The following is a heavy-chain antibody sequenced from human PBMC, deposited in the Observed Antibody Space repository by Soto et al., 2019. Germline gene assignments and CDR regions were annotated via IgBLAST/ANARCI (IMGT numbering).Heavy chain of an antibody. J-gene: IGHJ3*02. CDR1: DYTFAAYW. D-gene: IGHD2-8*01. V-gene: IGHV5-51*01. CDR3: ARPDYTKGVWYHVYDI. CDR2: INPGDSDV. Sequence: VESLKISCNGFDYTFAAYWIGWVRQMPGKGLEWMGIINPGDSDVRYSPPFEGQVTISADKSINTAYLQWSSLKASDTAMYYCARPDYTKGVWYHVYDIWGRGTMVTVSS.